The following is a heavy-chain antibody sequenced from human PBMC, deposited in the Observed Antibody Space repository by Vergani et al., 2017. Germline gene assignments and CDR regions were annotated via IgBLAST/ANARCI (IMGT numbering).Heavy chain of an antibody. CDR3: ARDWGPWDIVVVGNY. CDR1: GFTFSSYA. V-gene: IGHV3-30-3*01. D-gene: IGHD2-2*01. Sequence: VQLVESGGGLVQPGGSLRPSCAASGFTFSSYAMHWVRQAPGKGLEWVAVISYDGSNKYYADSVKGRFTISRDNSKNTLYLQMNSLRAEDTAVYYCARDWGPWDIVVVGNYWGQGTLVTVSS. J-gene: IGHJ4*02. CDR2: ISYDGSNK.